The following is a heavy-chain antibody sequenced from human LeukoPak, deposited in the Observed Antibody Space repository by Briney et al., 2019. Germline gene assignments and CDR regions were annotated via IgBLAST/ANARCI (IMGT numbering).Heavy chain of an antibody. D-gene: IGHD2-15*01. CDR3: ACRYCSGGSYYLYYFDY. Sequence: SETLSLTCTVSGGSISSSSYYWGWIRQPPGKGLEWIGSIYYSGSTYYNPSLKSRVTISVDTSKNQFSLKLSSVTAADTAVYYCACRYCSGGSYYLYYFDYWGQGTLVTVSS. V-gene: IGHV4-39*07. CDR2: IYYSGST. J-gene: IGHJ4*02. CDR1: GGSISSSSYY.